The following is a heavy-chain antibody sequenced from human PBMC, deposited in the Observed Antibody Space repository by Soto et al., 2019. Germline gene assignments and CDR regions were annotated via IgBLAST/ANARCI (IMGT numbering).Heavy chain of an antibody. CDR3: TRGVDIVVVPAAPYFDY. J-gene: IGHJ4*02. CDR2: IRSKAYGGTT. CDR1: GFTFGDYA. Sequence: GGSLRLSCRASGFTFGDYAGSWFRQAPGKGLEWVGFIRSKAYGGTTEYAASVKGRFTISRDDSKSIAYLQMNSLKTEDTAVYYCTRGVDIVVVPAAPYFDYWGQGTLVTVSS. D-gene: IGHD2-2*01. V-gene: IGHV3-49*03.